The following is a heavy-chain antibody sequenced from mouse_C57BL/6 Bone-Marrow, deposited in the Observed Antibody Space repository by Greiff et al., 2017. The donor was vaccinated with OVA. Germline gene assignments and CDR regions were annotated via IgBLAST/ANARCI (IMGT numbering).Heavy chain of an antibody. CDR1: GYTFTGYW. J-gene: IGHJ2*01. V-gene: IGHV1-9*01. Sequence: QVQLQQSGAELMKPGASVKLSCKATGYTFTGYWIEWVKQRPGHGLEWIGEILPGSGSTNYTEKFKGKATFTADTSSNTAYMQLSSLTTEDSAIYYCARGDYDEGAGYWGQGTTLTVSS. D-gene: IGHD2-4*01. CDR2: ILPGSGST. CDR3: ARGDYDEGAGY.